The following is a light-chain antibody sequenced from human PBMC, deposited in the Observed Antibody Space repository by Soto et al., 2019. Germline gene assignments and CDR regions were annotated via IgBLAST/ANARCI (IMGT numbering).Light chain of an antibody. CDR3: QQYNNWPQT. CDR1: QSVRSD. V-gene: IGKV3-15*01. Sequence: EIVLTQSPGTLCLSPGERATLSCRASQSVRSDLAWYQQKLGQAPRLLIFGASTRATGIPARFSGSGSGTEFALTISSLQSEDFAVYYCQQYNNWPQTFGQGTKVDIK. J-gene: IGKJ1*01. CDR2: GAS.